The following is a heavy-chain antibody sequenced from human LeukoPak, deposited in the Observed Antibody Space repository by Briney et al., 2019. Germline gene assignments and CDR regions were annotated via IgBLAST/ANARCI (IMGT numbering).Heavy chain of an antibody. Sequence: GGSLRLSCAASGFTFSAYWMTWVRQAPEKGLEWVANIQQDGSAKYYVDSVRGRFTISRDNSKNTLYLQMNSLRAEDTAVYYCASGSSAGTDYWGQGTLVTVSS. J-gene: IGHJ4*02. CDR2: IQQDGSAK. CDR1: GFTFSAYW. D-gene: IGHD6-13*01. V-gene: IGHV3-7*03. CDR3: ASGSSAGTDY.